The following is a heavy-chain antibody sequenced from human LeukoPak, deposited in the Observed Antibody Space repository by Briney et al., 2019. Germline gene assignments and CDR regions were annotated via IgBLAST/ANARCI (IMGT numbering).Heavy chain of an antibody. Sequence: PGGSLRLSCAASGFTFSSYSMNWVRQAPGKGLEWVSSISSSSSYIYYADSVKGRFTISRDNAKNSLYLQMNSLRAEDTAVYYCAKDRAYSGYDGHDYWGQGTLVTVSS. CDR3: AKDRAYSGYDGHDY. V-gene: IGHV3-21*01. D-gene: IGHD5-12*01. CDR2: ISSSSSYI. J-gene: IGHJ4*02. CDR1: GFTFSSYS.